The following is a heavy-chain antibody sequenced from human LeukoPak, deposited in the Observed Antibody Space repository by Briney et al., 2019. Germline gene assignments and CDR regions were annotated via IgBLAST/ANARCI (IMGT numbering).Heavy chain of an antibody. CDR3: AKDSMVYCSSTSCYGVNFDY. Sequence: PGRSLRLSCAASGFTFSSYGMHWVRQAPGKGLEWVAVIWYDGSNKYYADSVKGRSTISRDNSKNTLYLQMNSLRAEDTAVYYCAKDSMVYCSSTSCYGVNFDYWGQGTLVTVSS. D-gene: IGHD2-2*01. CDR2: IWYDGSNK. V-gene: IGHV3-33*06. J-gene: IGHJ4*02. CDR1: GFTFSSYG.